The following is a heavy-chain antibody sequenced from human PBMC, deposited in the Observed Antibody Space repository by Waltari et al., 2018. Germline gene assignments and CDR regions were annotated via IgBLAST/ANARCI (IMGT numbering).Heavy chain of an antibody. CDR2: TTHFGTT. CDR1: GGSFNYHY. D-gene: IGHD1-26*01. J-gene: IGHJ5*02. V-gene: IGHV4-34*01. Sequence: QVQLQQWGAGLLKPSETLSLTSAFYGGSFNYHYWTWSHKTPGTGQEWIGHTTHFGTTKYHPSLKSRVTISLDTSKNQFSLNLNSVTAADTAVYYCARLPLGRDYFIWFDPWGQGTLVTVSS. CDR3: ARLPLGRDYFIWFDP.